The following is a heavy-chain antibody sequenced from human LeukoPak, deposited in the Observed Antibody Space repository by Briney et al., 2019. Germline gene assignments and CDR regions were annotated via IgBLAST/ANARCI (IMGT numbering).Heavy chain of an antibody. Sequence: SETLSLTCAVSGGPISSGGYSWSWIRQPPGKGLEWIGYIYHSGSTYYNPSLKSRVTISVDRSKNQFSLKLSSVTAADTAVYYCARAVHGSGSENNWFDPWGQGTLVTVSS. CDR2: IYHSGST. CDR3: ARAVHGSGSENNWFDP. D-gene: IGHD3-10*01. J-gene: IGHJ5*02. CDR1: GGPISSGGYS. V-gene: IGHV4-30-2*01.